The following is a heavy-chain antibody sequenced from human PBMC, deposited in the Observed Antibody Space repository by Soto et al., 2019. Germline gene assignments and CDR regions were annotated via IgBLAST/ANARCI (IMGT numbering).Heavy chain of an antibody. CDR2: ISGYNGNT. CDR3: ARRPEDHMDF. V-gene: IGHV1-18*01. Sequence: QVQLVQSGAEVKKPGASVKVSCKASGYTFTRYGISWVRQAPGQGLEWIGWISGYNGNTNYAQKLQGRVTMTKDTSTRTAYMELRSLISDDTAVYYCARRPEDHMDFWGKGTTVTVSS. CDR1: GYTFTRYG. J-gene: IGHJ6*03.